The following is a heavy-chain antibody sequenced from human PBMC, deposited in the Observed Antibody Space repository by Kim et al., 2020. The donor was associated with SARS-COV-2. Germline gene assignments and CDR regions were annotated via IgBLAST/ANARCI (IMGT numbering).Heavy chain of an antibody. D-gene: IGHD2-15*01. Sequence: ASVKVSCKASGYTFTSYGISWVRQAPGQGLEWMGWISAYNGNTNYAQKLQGRVTMTTDTSTSTAYMELRSLRSDDTAVYYCARVGYCSGGSCYPYYYGMDVWGQGTTVTVS. V-gene: IGHV1-18*01. J-gene: IGHJ6*02. CDR2: ISAYNGNT. CDR3: ARVGYCSGGSCYPYYYGMDV. CDR1: GYTFTSYG.